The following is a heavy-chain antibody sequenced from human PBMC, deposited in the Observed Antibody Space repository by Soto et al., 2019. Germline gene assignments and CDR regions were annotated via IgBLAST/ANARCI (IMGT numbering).Heavy chain of an antibody. D-gene: IGHD3-10*01. CDR3: ARVLPGSGIESFDY. CDR2: IYSGSST. J-gene: IGHJ4*02. Sequence: EVQLVETGGGLIQPGGSLRLSCAASGFTVSSNYMSWVRQAPGKGLEGVSVIYSGSSTSYADSVKGRFTISIDNSRNTLYLQMNSLRAEDTAVYYCARVLPGSGIESFDYWGQGTLVTVSS. V-gene: IGHV3-53*02. CDR1: GFTVSSNY.